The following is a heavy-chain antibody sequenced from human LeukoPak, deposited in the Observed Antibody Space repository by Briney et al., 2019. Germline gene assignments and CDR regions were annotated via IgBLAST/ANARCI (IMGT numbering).Heavy chain of an antibody. CDR1: GYTFTGYY. CDR3: ARPGYTYGRIDY. Sequence: ASVKVSCKASGYTFTGYYMHWVRQAPGQGLEWMGWINPNSGGTNYAQKFQGRVTMTRDTSISTAYMELSRLRSDDTAMYYCARPGYTYGRIDYWGQGTLVTVSS. CDR2: INPNSGGT. V-gene: IGHV1-2*02. J-gene: IGHJ4*02. D-gene: IGHD5-18*01.